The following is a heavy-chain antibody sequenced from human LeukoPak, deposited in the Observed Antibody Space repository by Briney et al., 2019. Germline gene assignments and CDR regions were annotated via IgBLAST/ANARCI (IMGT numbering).Heavy chain of an antibody. J-gene: IGHJ4*02. Sequence: SVTVSCTASGGTFSSYAISWVRQAPGQGLEWMGGIIPIFGTANYAQKFQGRVTITADKSTSTAYMELSSLRSEDTAVYYCARPASYGNMYYFDYWGQGTLVTVSS. CDR3: ARPASYGNMYYFDY. V-gene: IGHV1-69*06. D-gene: IGHD5-18*01. CDR2: IIPIFGTA. CDR1: GGTFSSYA.